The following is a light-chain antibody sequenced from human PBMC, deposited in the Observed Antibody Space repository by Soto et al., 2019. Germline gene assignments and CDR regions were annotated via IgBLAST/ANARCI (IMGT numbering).Light chain of an antibody. CDR2: STY. Sequence: EIVFTQSPGTPSLSPGERGTPSCRASQRFGSSNLAWYQQKPGQAPRLLIYSTYSRATGIQDRFSGSGSGTDFTLTISRLEPEDFAVYYCQQYGNSPWTFGQGTKVDI. CDR3: QQYGNSPWT. J-gene: IGKJ1*01. V-gene: IGKV3-20*01. CDR1: QRFGSSN.